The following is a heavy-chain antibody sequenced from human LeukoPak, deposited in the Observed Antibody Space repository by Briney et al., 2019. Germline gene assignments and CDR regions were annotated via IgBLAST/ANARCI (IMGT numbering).Heavy chain of an antibody. D-gene: IGHD1-26*01. V-gene: IGHV4-34*01. Sequence: SETLSLTCAVYGGSFSDYYWSWIRQPPGKGLEWIGEINHSGSTNYNPSLKSRVNISVDTSKNQFSLKLSSVTAADTAMYYCARESGDRPGLPGRWGQGTLVTVSS. CDR1: GGSFSDYY. CDR3: ARESGDRPGLPGR. CDR2: INHSGST. J-gene: IGHJ4*02.